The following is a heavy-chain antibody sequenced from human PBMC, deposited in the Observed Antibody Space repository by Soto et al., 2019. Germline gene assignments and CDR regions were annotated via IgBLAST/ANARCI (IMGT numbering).Heavy chain of an antibody. D-gene: IGHD3-3*01. CDR1: GGTFSSYA. J-gene: IGHJ4*02. CDR3: ARDGVRTYYDFWSGYHYFDY. V-gene: IGHV1-69*01. Sequence: QVQLVQSGAEVKKPGSSVKVSCKASGGTFSSYAISWVRQAPGQGLEWMGGIIPILGTANYAQKFQGRVTITADESTSTAYMELSSLRSEDTAVYYCARDGVRTYYDFWSGYHYFDYWGQGTLVTVSS. CDR2: IIPILGTA.